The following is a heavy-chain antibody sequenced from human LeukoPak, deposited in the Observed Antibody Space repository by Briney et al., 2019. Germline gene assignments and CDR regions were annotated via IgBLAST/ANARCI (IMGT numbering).Heavy chain of an antibody. CDR3: AREEVAAGTGYGMDV. D-gene: IGHD6-13*01. Sequence: SQTLSLTFTVSGGSISSGGYYWSWIRQHPGKGLEWIGYIYYSGSTYYNPSLKSRVTISVDTSKNQLSLKLNSVTAADTAVYYCAREEVAAGTGYGMDVWGQGTTVTVSS. J-gene: IGHJ6*02. CDR2: IYYSGST. CDR1: GGSISSGGYY. V-gene: IGHV4-31*03.